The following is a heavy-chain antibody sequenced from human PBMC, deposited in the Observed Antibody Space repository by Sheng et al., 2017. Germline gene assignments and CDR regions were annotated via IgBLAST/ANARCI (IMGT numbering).Heavy chain of an antibody. Sequence: QVQLQESGPGLVKAFGDPCPLTCTVSGDSISNYYWSWIRQPAGEGTGVDWAYLYQWEQWEHPLPTPPSRVESPCQQTRPKNQFSLKLRFVTAADTAVYFCARAPTVGSTAGNCFDPWGQGTLVTVSS. J-gene: IGHJ5*02. CDR2: LYQWEQWEH. D-gene: IGHD1-26*01. V-gene: IGHV4-4*07. CDR1: GDSISNYY. CDR3: ARAPTVGSTAGNCFDP.